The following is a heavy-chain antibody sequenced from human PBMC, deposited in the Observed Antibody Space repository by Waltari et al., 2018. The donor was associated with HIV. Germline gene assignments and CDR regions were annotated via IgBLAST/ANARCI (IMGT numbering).Heavy chain of an antibody. Sequence: QLQVQEPGPGLVTPSETLSLTCTVPRAHISCSHSSCGWIRQPPGMGLEWIASIYYSGETYPNPSLMSRVTMSVDTSKNQLALKLGSVTAAETAVYYWARHGPYRFDTSGYPLERWGQGTLVTVSS. J-gene: IGHJ4*02. CDR3: ARHGPYRFDTSGYPLER. CDR1: RAHISCSHSS. D-gene: IGHD5-12*01. CDR2: IYYSGET. V-gene: IGHV4-39*01.